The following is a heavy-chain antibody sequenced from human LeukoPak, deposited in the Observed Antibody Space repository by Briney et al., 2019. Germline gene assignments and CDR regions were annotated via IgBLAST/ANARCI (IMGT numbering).Heavy chain of an antibody. J-gene: IGHJ4*02. CDR1: GFTVSSNY. V-gene: IGHV3-53*01. D-gene: IGHD3-3*01. CDR2: IYSGGSA. Sequence: PGGSLRLSCAASGFTVSSNYMSWVRQAPGKGLEWVSVIYSGGSAYYADSVKGQSTISRDNSKNTLYLQMNSLRAEDTAVYYCARELRFLGFDYWGQGTLVTVSS. CDR3: ARELRFLGFDY.